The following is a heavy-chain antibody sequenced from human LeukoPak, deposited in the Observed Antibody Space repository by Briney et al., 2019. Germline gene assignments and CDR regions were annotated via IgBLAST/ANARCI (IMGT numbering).Heavy chain of an antibody. Sequence: HPGGSLRLSCAASGFSFSSYEMNWVRQAPGKGLEWLSHISGSAATIYYADSVKGRFIISRDNAKSSLYLQMDSLRAEDTAIYYCARAGLDYWGQGTLVTVSS. V-gene: IGHV3-48*03. CDR3: ARAGLDY. CDR2: ISGSAATI. D-gene: IGHD6-19*01. CDR1: GFSFSSYE. J-gene: IGHJ4*02.